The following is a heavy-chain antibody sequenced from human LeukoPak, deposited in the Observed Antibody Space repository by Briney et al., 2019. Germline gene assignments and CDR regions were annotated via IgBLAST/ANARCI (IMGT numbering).Heavy chain of an antibody. V-gene: IGHV4-4*09. CDR3: ARQSSGWDYYFDY. CDR1: GGSISSYY. D-gene: IGHD6-19*01. J-gene: IGHJ4*02. CDR2: IYTSGST. Sequence: SETLSLTCTVSGGSISSYYWSWIRQPPGKGLEWIGYIYTSGSTNYNPSLKSRVTISVDTSKNQSSLKLSSVTAADTAVYYCARQSSGWDYYFDYWGQGTLVTVSS.